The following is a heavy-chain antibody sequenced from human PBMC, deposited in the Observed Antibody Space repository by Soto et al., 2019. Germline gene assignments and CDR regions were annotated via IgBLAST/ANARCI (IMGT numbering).Heavy chain of an antibody. CDR3: ARERNYDFWSGYYTPSDAFDI. V-gene: IGHV1-46*01. D-gene: IGHD3-3*01. Sequence: ASVKVSCKASGYTFTSYYMHWVRQAPGQGLEWMGIINPSGGSTSYAQKFQGRVTMTRDTSTSTVYMELSSLRSEDTAVYYCARERNYDFWSGYYTPSDAFDIWGQGTMVTVSS. J-gene: IGHJ3*02. CDR1: GYTFTSYY. CDR2: INPSGGST.